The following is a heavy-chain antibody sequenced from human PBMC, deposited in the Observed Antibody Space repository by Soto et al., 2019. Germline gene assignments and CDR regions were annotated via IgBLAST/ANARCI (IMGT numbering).Heavy chain of an antibody. CDR1: GYTFTSYY. V-gene: IGHV1-46*01. J-gene: IGHJ3*02. Sequence: ASVKVSCKASGYTFTSYYMHWVRQAPGQGLEWMGIINPSGGSTSYAQKFQGRVTITADKSTSTAYMELSSLRSEDTAVYYCARASEMATIDAFDIWGQGTMVTVSS. CDR3: ARASEMATIDAFDI. D-gene: IGHD5-12*01. CDR2: INPSGGST.